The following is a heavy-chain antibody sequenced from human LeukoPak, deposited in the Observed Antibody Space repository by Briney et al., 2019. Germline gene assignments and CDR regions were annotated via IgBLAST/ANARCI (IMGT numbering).Heavy chain of an antibody. CDR1: GFTFSSYG. CDR2: FGATGNT. D-gene: IGHD2-15*01. V-gene: IGHV3-23*01. J-gene: IGHJ4*02. Sequence: PGGSLRLSCAASGFTFSSYGMHWVRQAPGKGLEWVSTFGATGNTFYADSVKGRFTISRDNSKNTLFLQMSSLGAEDTAVYYCATFRQSGGVDYWGQGTLVTVSS. CDR3: ATFRQSGGVDY.